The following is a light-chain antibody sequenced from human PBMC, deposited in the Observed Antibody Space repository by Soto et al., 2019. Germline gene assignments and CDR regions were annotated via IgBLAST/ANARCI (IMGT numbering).Light chain of an antibody. Sequence: DIVMTQSPLSLPVTPGEPASISCRSSQSLLHSNGYNYLDWYLQKPGQSPQLLIYLGSNRASGVPDRFSGSGSGTDFTLKISRLEPEDFAVYYCQQYGSSPPWTFGQGT. J-gene: IGKJ1*01. CDR2: LGS. CDR3: QQYGSSPPWT. CDR1: QSLLHSNGYNY. V-gene: IGKV2-28*01.